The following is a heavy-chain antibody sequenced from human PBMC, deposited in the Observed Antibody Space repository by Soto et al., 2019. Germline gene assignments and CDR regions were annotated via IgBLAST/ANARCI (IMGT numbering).Heavy chain of an antibody. J-gene: IGHJ3*02. CDR3: TTARGALTGTASRDAFDI. V-gene: IGHV3-15*07. CDR2: IKSKTDGGTT. Sequence: GGSLRLSCAASGFTFSNAWMNWARQAPGKGLEWVGRIKSKTDGGTTDYAAPVKGRFTISRDDSKNTLYLQMNSLKTEDTAVYYCTTARGALTGTASRDAFDIWGQGTMVPVSS. D-gene: IGHD1-7*01. CDR1: GFTFSNAW.